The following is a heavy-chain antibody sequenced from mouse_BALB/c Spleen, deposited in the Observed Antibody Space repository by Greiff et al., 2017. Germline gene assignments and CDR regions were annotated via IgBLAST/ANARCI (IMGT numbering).Heavy chain of an antibody. CDR3: VRRLTGAFAY. CDR1: GFSLTSYD. V-gene: IGHV2-9-2*01. CDR2: IWTGGGT. D-gene: IGHD4-1*01. J-gene: IGHJ3*01. Sequence: QVQLKESGPGLVAPSQSLSITCTVSGFSLTSYDISWIRQPPGKGLEWLGVIWTGGGTNYNSAFMSRLSISKDNSKSQVFLKMNSLQTDDTAIYYCVRRLTGAFAYWGQGTLVTVSA.